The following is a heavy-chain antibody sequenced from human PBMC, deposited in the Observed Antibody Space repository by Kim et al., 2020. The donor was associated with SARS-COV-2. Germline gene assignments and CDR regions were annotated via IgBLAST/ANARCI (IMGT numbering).Heavy chain of an antibody. CDR3: ARDRVLGGSSWYSWY. J-gene: IGHJ4*02. Sequence: DPVKGRFTNSREKSKNTRYLQMNSLRAEDTAVYYCARDRVLGGSSWYSWYWGQGTLVTVSS. D-gene: IGHD6-13*01. V-gene: IGHV3-66*01.